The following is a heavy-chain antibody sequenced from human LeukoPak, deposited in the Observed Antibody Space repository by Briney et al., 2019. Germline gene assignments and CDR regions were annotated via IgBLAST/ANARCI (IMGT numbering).Heavy chain of an antibody. J-gene: IGHJ5*02. V-gene: IGHV3-23*01. D-gene: IGHD6-13*01. CDR3: AKTHPYSSSWYNWFDP. CDR1: GFTFSSYA. Sequence: GGFLRLSCAASGFTFSSYAMSWVRQAPGKGLEWVSAISGSGGSTYYADSVKGRFTISRDNSKNTLYLQMNSLRAEDTAVYYCAKTHPYSSSWYNWFDPWGQGTLVTVSS. CDR2: ISGSGGST.